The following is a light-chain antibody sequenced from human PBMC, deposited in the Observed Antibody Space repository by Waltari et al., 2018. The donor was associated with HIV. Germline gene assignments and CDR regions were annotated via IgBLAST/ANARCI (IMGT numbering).Light chain of an antibody. CDR1: RSNIGSNY. CDR3: AAWDGGLNGC. Sequence: QSVLTQPPSASGSPGQRVTISCSGSRSNIGSNYVYWYQQLPGTAPKLLISRNNLLPPGVPGRFSGSQSGTSAALAISGLRSEEEASDDCAAWDGGLNGCFGGGTKVTVL. V-gene: IGLV1-47*01. CDR2: RNN. J-gene: IGLJ2*01.